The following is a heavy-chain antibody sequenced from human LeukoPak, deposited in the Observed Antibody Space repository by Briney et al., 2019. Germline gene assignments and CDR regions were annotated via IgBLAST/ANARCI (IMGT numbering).Heavy chain of an antibody. Sequence: GGSLRLSCAASGFTFSSYSMNWVCQAPGKGLEWVSSISSSSSYIYYADSVKGRFTISRDNAKNSLYLQMNSLRAEDTAVYYCASNKYSSSLYDAFDIWGQGTMVTVSS. D-gene: IGHD6-6*01. CDR1: GFTFSSYS. CDR2: ISSSSSYI. J-gene: IGHJ3*02. CDR3: ASNKYSSSLYDAFDI. V-gene: IGHV3-21*01.